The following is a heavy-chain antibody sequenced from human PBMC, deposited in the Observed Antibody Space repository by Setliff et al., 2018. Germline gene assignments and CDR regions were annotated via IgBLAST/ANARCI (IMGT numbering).Heavy chain of an antibody. D-gene: IGHD3-22*01. J-gene: IGHJ4*02. Sequence: ASVKVSCKASGYTFTDSGITWVRQAPGQGLEWMGWISVYTGNTNYAPKLQGRVTMTTDTSTGTAYMELGSLTSDDTAIYYCARINFYVSSGYYYAPDYWGPGTLVTV. CDR2: ISVYTGNT. CDR3: ARINFYVSSGYYYAPDY. V-gene: IGHV1-18*01. CDR1: GYTFTDSG.